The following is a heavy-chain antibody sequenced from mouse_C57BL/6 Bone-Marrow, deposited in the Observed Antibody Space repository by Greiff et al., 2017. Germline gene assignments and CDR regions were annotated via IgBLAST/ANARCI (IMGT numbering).Heavy chain of an antibody. J-gene: IGHJ3*02. V-gene: IGHV1-4*01. Sequence: QVQLQQSGAELARPGASVKMSCKASGYTFTSYTMHWVKQRPGQGLEWIGYINPSSGYTKYNQKFKDKATLTADKSSSTAYMQLSSLTSEDSAVYYCARGGDYLNHYEGGYWGQETLVTVSA. CDR2: INPSSGYT. D-gene: IGHD1-1*01. CDR1: GYTFTSYT. CDR3: ARGGDYLNHYEGGY.